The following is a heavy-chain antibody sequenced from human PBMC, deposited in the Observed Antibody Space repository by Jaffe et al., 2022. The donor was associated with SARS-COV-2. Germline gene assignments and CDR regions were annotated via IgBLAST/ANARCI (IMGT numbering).Heavy chain of an antibody. CDR3: ARLTGWELIY. J-gene: IGHJ4*02. Sequence: QLQLQESGPGLVKPSETLSLTCTVFGGSISRSSYYWGWIRQPPGKGLQWIGTIYYSGNTFYNPSLKSRLTISVDTSKNQFSVKLSSVTAADTAVYYCARLTGWELIYWGQGTLVTVSS. D-gene: IGHD1-26*01. CDR2: IYYSGNT. V-gene: IGHV4-39*01. CDR1: GGSISRSSYY.